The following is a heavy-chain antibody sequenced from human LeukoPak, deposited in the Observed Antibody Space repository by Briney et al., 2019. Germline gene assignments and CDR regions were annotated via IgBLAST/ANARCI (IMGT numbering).Heavy chain of an antibody. Sequence: SQTLSLTLSLSGASTSSGGYFCNWIRHLPGNGLEFVGYISYSGITYYNPSLKRLITISLDTSKNQFSLRLRPVPAADTAVYYCAANSDILSSGFGSWGQGTLVTVSS. CDR3: AANSDILSSGFGS. J-gene: IGHJ5*02. CDR1: GASTSSGGYF. CDR2: ISYSGIT. D-gene: IGHD3-9*01. V-gene: IGHV4-31*01.